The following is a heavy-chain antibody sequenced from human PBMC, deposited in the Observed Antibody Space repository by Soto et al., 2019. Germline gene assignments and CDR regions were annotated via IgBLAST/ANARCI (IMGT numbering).Heavy chain of an antibody. CDR2: ISPSSSFL. D-gene: IGHD3-10*01. J-gene: IGHJ4*02. V-gene: IGHV3-21*06. CDR1: GFSFRSYY. Sequence: PWWSLRLSCAASGFSFRSYYMNWVRQSPGRGLEWVSSISPSSSFLNYPYSVKGRFTISRDNAKSSVNLRMNSLRGEDTAVYYCARVGTDYGSGSPYYSDYWGQGTLVTVSS. CDR3: ARVGTDYGSGSPYYSDY.